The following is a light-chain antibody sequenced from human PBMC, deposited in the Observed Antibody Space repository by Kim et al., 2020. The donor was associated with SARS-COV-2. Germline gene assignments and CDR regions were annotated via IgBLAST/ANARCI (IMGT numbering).Light chain of an antibody. V-gene: IGLV2-14*03. CDR2: DVN. J-gene: IGLJ3*02. Sequence: GHPFPLSCSGTSMNIGSDNYVSWHQQHPGKAPKLMIYDVNKRPSGISSRFSGSKSGSTASLTISGLQAEDEADYYCSSFTTRSTLVFGGGTQLTVL. CDR3: SSFTTRSTLV. CDR1: SMNIGSDNY.